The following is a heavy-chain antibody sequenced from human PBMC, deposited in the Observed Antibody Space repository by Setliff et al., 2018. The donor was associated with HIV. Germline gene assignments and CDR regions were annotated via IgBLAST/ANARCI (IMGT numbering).Heavy chain of an antibody. CDR2: ISWNGGSK. D-gene: IGHD3-10*01. J-gene: IGHJ4*02. CDR3: AKDNLYSSGIYQFDY. V-gene: IGHV3-43D*04. CDR1: GFTFDDYT. Sequence: GGSLRLSCAASGFTFDDYTMHWVRQAPGKGLEWISLISWNGGSKDYAESVKGRFTVSRDNSKNSLYLQMNSLGAEDTAVYYCAKDNLYSSGIYQFDYWGQGTMVTVSS.